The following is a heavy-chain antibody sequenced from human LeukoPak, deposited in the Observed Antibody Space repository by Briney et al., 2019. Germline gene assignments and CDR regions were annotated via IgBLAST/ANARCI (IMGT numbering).Heavy chain of an antibody. Sequence: GGSLRLSCAASGFTFSSYSMNWVRQAPGKGLEWVSSISSSGRYLYYADSVKGRFTISRDNAKNSLYLQMNSLRAEDTAVYYCARGLRGSHWGQGTLVTVSS. J-gene: IGHJ4*02. CDR3: ARGLRGSH. CDR1: GFTFSSYS. D-gene: IGHD3-16*01. V-gene: IGHV3-21*01. CDR2: ISSSGRYL.